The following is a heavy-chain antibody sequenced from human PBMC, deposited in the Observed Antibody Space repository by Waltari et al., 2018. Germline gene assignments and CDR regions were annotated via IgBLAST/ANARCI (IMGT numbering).Heavy chain of an antibody. CDR1: VYPTTSGDY. CDR2: IYHSGST. D-gene: IGHD6-13*01. V-gene: IGHV4-38-2*01. CDR3: ARHGYSSSWYAVDYFDY. J-gene: IGHJ4*02. Sequence: VYLQESRPPPANPPQTPSLTSAVPVYPTTSGDYWRSIPHPPGKGLGWVGSIYHSGSTYYNPSLKNRVTISVDTSKNQFSLKLSSVTAADTAVYYCARHGYSSSWYAVDYFDYWGQGTLVTVSS.